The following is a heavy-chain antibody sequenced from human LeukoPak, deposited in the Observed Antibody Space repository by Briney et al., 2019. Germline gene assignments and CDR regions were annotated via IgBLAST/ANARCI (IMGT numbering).Heavy chain of an antibody. J-gene: IGHJ5*02. V-gene: IGHV3-66*01. CDR1: GLTVSSNY. D-gene: IGHD1-26*01. Sequence: GGSLRLSCAASGLTVSSNYMNWVRQAPGKGLEWVSVIYSGGSTYYADSVKGRFTISRDDSKNTIYLQMKNLRADDTAVYYCASRSGSYYAPRYNWFDPWGQGTLVTVSS. CDR3: ASRSGSYYAPRYNWFDP. CDR2: IYSGGST.